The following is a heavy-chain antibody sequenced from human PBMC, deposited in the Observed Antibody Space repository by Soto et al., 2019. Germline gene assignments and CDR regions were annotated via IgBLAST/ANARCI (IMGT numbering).Heavy chain of an antibody. V-gene: IGHV1-18*01. D-gene: IGHD3-9*01. CDR2: ISAYNGNT. J-gene: IGHJ4*02. CDR1: GYTFTRYG. CDR3: ARDYNCLYYDILTGYRFFDY. Sequence: QVQLVQSGAEVKKPGASVKVSCKASGYTFTRYGISWVRQAPGQGLEWMGWISAYNGNTNYAQKLQGRVTMTTDTSTSTAYMELRSLRSDDTAVYYCARDYNCLYYDILTGYRFFDYWGQGTLVTVSS.